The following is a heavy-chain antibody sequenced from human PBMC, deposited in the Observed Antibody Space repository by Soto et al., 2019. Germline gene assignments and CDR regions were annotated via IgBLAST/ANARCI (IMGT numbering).Heavy chain of an antibody. CDR2: SYSTGGT. Sequence: GGSLILSCAASGFTLCKYTMGWVRKAPGKGLEWVAESYSTGGTEYADSVKGRFTISRDNSKNTLFLQMNSLGVEDTALYYCARDREPDGIWTFDSWGQGTLVTVSS. V-gene: IGHV3-23*01. CDR1: GFTLCKYT. CDR3: ARDREPDGIWTFDS. D-gene: IGHD3-9*01. J-gene: IGHJ4*02.